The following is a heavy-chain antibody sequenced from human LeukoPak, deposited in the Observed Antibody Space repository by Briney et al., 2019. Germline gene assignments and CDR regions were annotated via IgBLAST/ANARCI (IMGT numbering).Heavy chain of an antibody. CDR2: INHSGST. CDR3: ARVITYYDYVFARAPNYYYYYGMDV. V-gene: IGHV4-34*01. D-gene: IGHD3-16*01. CDR1: GGSFSGYY. Sequence: SETLSLTCAVYGGSFSGYYWSWIRQPPGKGLEWIGEINHSGSTNYNPSLKSRVTISVDTSKNQFSLKLSSVTAADTAVYYCARVITYYDYVFARAPNYYYYYGMDVWGQGTTVTVSS. J-gene: IGHJ6*02.